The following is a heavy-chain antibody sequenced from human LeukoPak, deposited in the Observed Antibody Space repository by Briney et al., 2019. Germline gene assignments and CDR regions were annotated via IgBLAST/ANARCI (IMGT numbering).Heavy chain of an antibody. D-gene: IGHD2-2*02. CDR1: GYTFTSYG. J-gene: IGHJ6*02. CDR2: ISAYNGNT. CDR3: ATRDCSSTSCYMVDSYYYGMDV. V-gene: IGHV1-18*01. Sequence: ASVKVSCKASGYTFTSYGISWVRQAPGQGLEWMGWISAYNGNTNYAQKLQGRVTMTTDTSTSTAYMELRSLRSDDTAVYYCATRDCSSTSCYMVDSYYYGMDVWGQGTTVTVSS.